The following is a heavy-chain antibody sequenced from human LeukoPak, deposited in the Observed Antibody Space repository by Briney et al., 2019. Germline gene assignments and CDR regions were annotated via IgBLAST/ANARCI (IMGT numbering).Heavy chain of an antibody. Sequence: GGSLRLSCAASGFTFSSHGMHWVRQAPGKGLEWVAVISYDGSNKYYADSVKGRFTISRDNSKNTLYLQMNSLRAEDTAVYYCAKDLYSGYDSPIDYWGQGTLVTVSS. D-gene: IGHD5-12*01. CDR2: ISYDGSNK. CDR1: GFTFSSHG. J-gene: IGHJ4*02. V-gene: IGHV3-30*18. CDR3: AKDLYSGYDSPIDY.